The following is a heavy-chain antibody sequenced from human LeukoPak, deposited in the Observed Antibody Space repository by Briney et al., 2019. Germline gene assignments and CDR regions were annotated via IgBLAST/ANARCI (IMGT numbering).Heavy chain of an antibody. J-gene: IGHJ5*02. Sequence: AASVKVSCKASGDTFSNYAVNWMRQAPGQGLEWMGGIIPLFRKANYAQKFQDRVTITADDSTTTVYMEVKGLRFEDTATYYCARVRMSAAALSWFDPWGQGTLVTISS. CDR3: ARVRMSAAALSWFDP. V-gene: IGHV1-69*01. CDR1: GDTFSNYA. CDR2: IIPLFRKA. D-gene: IGHD3-3*01.